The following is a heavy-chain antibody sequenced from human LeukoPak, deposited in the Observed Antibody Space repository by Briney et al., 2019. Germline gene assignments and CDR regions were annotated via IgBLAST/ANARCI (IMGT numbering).Heavy chain of an antibody. CDR2: IKPNSGGT. D-gene: IGHD3-16*02. V-gene: IGHV1-2*02. CDR1: GYTFTAYY. CDR3: ARGLLIEDYVWGSYRYTYYFDY. J-gene: IGHJ4*02. Sequence: GASVKVSCKASGYTFTAYYLHWVRQAPEQGLEWMGWIKPNSGGTNYAQKFQGRVTMTRDTSISTAYMELSRLRSDDTAVYYCARGLLIEDYVWGSYRYTYYFDYWGQGTLVTVSS.